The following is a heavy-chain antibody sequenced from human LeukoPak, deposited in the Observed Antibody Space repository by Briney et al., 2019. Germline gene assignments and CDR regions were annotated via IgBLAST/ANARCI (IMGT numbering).Heavy chain of an antibody. Sequence: SETLSLTCAVSGFSISTGYYWGWIRQPPGKGLEWIGSMYRSGSTYYNPSLKSRMTISLDTSKNQFSLNLNSVTAADTALYYCVSQVVPAAIPDAFDIWGRGTMVSVSS. CDR2: MYRSGST. V-gene: IGHV4-38-2*01. CDR1: GFSISTGYY. D-gene: IGHD2-2*01. J-gene: IGHJ3*02. CDR3: VSQVVPAAIPDAFDI.